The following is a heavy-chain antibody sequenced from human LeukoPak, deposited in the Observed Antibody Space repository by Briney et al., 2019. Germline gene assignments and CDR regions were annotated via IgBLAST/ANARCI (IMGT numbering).Heavy chain of an antibody. J-gene: IGHJ5*02. CDR3: AKGDYVRGSYRSEYNWFDP. Sequence: GASVKVSCKASGYTFTSYDINWVRQATGQGLEWMGWMNPNSGNTGYAQKFQGRVTMTRNTSISTAYMELSSLRSEDTAVYYCAKGDYVRGSYRSEYNWFDPWGQGTLVTVSS. CDR2: MNPNSGNT. D-gene: IGHD3-16*02. CDR1: GYTFTSYD. V-gene: IGHV1-8*01.